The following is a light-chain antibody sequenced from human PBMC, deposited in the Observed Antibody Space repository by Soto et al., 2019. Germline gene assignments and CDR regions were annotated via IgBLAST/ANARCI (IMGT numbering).Light chain of an antibody. CDR3: SSYTSSSTLLV. Sequence: QSALTQPASVSGSPGQSITISCTGTSSDVGGYNYVSWYQQHPGKAPKLMIYDVSNRPSGVYNRFSGSKSGNTASLTISGLQAEDEADYYCSSYTSSSTLLVFGGGTQLPVL. CDR2: DVS. V-gene: IGLV2-14*01. J-gene: IGLJ2*01. CDR1: SSDVGGYNY.